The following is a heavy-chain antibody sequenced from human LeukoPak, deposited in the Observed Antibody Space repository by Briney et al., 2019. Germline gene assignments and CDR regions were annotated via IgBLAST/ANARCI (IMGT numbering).Heavy chain of an antibody. D-gene: IGHD6-6*01. Sequence: PSETLSLTCTVSGGSISSGGYYWSWIRQPPGKGLEWIGRIYTSGSTNYNPSLKSRVTMSVDTSKNQFSLKLSSVTAADTAVYYCARMSSGLVQEFSNWFDPWGQGTLVTVSS. CDR2: IYTSGST. J-gene: IGHJ5*02. CDR1: GGSISSGGYY. CDR3: ARMSSGLVQEFSNWFDP. V-gene: IGHV4-61*02.